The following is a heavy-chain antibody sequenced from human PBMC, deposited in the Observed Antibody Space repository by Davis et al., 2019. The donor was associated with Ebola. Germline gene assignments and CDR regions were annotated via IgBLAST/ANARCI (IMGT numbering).Heavy chain of an antibody. J-gene: IGHJ4*02. D-gene: IGHD3-10*01. CDR1: GGSISSYY. V-gene: IGHV4-39*01. CDR3: ARQWVRGASDY. Sequence: MPSETLSLTCTVSGGSISSYYWGWIRQPPGKGLEWIGSIYYSGSTYYNPSLKSRVTISVDTSKNQFSLKLSSVTAADTAVYYCARQWVRGASDYWGQGTLVTVSS. CDR2: IYYSGST.